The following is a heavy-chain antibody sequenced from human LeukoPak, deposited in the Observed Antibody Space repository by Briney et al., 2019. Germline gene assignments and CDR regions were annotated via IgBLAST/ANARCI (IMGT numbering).Heavy chain of an antibody. Sequence: GGSLRLSCAASGFTFSSYAMHWVRQAPGKGLEYVSAISSNGGSTYYANSVKGRFTISRDNSKNTLYLQMGSLRAEDMAVYYCARDGCYGSGSYYDYWGQGTLVTVSS. CDR1: GFTFSSYA. D-gene: IGHD3-10*01. V-gene: IGHV3-64*01. CDR2: ISSNGGST. J-gene: IGHJ4*02. CDR3: ARDGCYGSGSYYDY.